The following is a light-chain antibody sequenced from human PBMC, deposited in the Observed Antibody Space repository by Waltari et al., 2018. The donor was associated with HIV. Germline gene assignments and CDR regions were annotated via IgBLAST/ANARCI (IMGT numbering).Light chain of an antibody. CDR2: NNS. Sequence: QSVLTQPPSVSGTPGQTVAISCSVVGGPSVNWYLRLPVTAPKLLIYNNSERPSGVPDRFSGSRSGTSASLAISGLQSEDEGDYFCASWDDTLLNGVSFGGGTKLTVL. J-gene: IGLJ2*01. V-gene: IGLV1-44*01. CDR1: GGPS. CDR3: ASWDDTLLNGVS.